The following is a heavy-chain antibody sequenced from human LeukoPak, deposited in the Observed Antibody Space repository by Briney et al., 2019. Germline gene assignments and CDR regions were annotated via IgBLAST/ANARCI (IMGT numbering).Heavy chain of an antibody. CDR2: ISTYNGDT. J-gene: IGHJ4*02. Sequence: ASVKVSCKASGYTFLSYGISWVRHVPGQGLEWLGWISTYNGDTKYAQKLQGRVTMTTDTPTSTAYMELRSLRSDDTAVYYCARESAYYDYVWGSYRQYYFDYWGQGTLVTVSS. V-gene: IGHV1-18*01. CDR3: ARESAYYDYVWGSYRQYYFDY. D-gene: IGHD3-16*02. CDR1: GYTFLSYG.